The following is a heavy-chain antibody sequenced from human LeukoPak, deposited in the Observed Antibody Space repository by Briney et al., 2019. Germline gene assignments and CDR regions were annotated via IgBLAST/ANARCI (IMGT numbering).Heavy chain of an antibody. D-gene: IGHD5-24*01. J-gene: IGHJ5*02. CDR2: INPNSGGT. CDR3: ARDAYRGDGHNYGDNWFDP. V-gene: IGHV1-2*06. CDR1: GYTFTGYY. Sequence: ASVKVSCKASGYTFTGYYMHWVRQAPGQGLEWMGRINPNSGGTNYAQKFQGRVTMTRDTSISTAYMELSRLRSDDTAVYYCARDAYRGDGHNYGDNWFDPWGQGTLVTVSS.